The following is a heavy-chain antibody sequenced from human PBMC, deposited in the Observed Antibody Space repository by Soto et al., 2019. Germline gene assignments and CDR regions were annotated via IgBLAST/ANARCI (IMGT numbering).Heavy chain of an antibody. Sequence: SETLSLTCTVSGGSIRSYYWSWIRQPPGKGLEWIGYTYNSGSTNYNPSLKSRVTISIDTPKNQFSLNLRSVTAADTAVYYCARDRAWEQQLGGFDSWGQGTLVTVSS. CDR1: GGSIRSYY. CDR3: ARDRAWEQQLGGFDS. CDR2: TYNSGST. V-gene: IGHV4-59*01. J-gene: IGHJ4*02. D-gene: IGHD6-13*01.